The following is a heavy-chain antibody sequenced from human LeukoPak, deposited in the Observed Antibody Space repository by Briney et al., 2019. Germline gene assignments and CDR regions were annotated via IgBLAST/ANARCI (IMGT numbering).Heavy chain of an antibody. CDR1: GGSISSYY. V-gene: IGHV4-59*04. D-gene: IGHD6-6*01. J-gene: IGHJ4*02. CDR2: ISHSGST. CDR3: AGGYSSSSFTSFDY. Sequence: PSETLSLTCTVSGGSISSYYWSWIRQPPGKGLEWIGYISHSGSTYYNPPLRSRVTISIDRSTNQFSLNLNSVTAADTAVYYCAGGYSSSSFTSFDYWGRGTLVTVSS.